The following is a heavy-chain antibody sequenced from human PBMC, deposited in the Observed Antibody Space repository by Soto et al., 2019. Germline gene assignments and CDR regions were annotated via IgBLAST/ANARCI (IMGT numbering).Heavy chain of an antibody. CDR3: ARVCSRTTLDS. J-gene: IGHJ4*02. V-gene: IGHV1-18*04. CDR2: FSPYNGET. CDR1: GYTFSIYS. Sequence: QVQMVQSGAEVKKPGASVKVSCKSSGYTFSIYSINWVRQAPGHGLEWVGWFSPYNGETHYAQKLQGRVTMTTDTSTSTAYMELKSLRSDDTAVYYCARVCSRTTLDSWGPGTLLTVSS. D-gene: IGHD2-2*01.